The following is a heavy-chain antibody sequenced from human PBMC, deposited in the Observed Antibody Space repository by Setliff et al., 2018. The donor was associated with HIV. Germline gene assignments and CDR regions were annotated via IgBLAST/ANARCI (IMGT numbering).Heavy chain of an antibody. CDR1: GFTFSFHA. J-gene: IGHJ5*02. Sequence: GGSLRLSCAASGFTFSFHAMTWVRQAPGKGLEWVSGISGSGDSTYYAESVKGRFTISRDNSKNTMFLQMNNLRAEDTAFYYCAKDYTPTFWEYNWFDLWGQGTLVTVSS. V-gene: IGHV3-23*01. CDR2: ISGSGDST. D-gene: IGHD3-3*01. CDR3: AKDYTPTFWEYNWFDL.